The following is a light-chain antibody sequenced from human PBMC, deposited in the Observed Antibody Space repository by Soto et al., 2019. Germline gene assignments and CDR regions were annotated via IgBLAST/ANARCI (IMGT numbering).Light chain of an antibody. CDR1: QSIGSY. Sequence: DIQMTQSPYSLSASVGDRVTITCRASQSIGSYFNWYQQKPGKAPKLLIYAASALESGVPSRFSGSGSGTDFTLTISSLQPGDFATYYCQQSYSTPWTFGQATKVDIK. J-gene: IGKJ1*01. CDR2: AAS. V-gene: IGKV1-39*01. CDR3: QQSYSTPWT.